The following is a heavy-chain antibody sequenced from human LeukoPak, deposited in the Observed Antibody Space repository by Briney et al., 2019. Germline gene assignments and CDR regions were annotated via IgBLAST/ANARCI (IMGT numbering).Heavy chain of an antibody. CDR2: ISGSGGST. D-gene: IGHD2-2*01. CDR1: GFTFSSYA. V-gene: IGHV3-23*01. CDR3: AKPGEVVPASIPYYFDY. Sequence: PGGSLRLSCAASGFTFSSYAMSWVRQAPGKGLEWVSAISGSGGSTYYADSVKGRFTISRDNSKNTLYLQMNSLRAEDTAVYYCAKPGEVVPASIPYYFDYWGQGTLVTVSS. J-gene: IGHJ4*02.